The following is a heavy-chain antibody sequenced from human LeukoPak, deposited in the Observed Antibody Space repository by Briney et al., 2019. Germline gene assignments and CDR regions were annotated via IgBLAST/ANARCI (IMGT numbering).Heavy chain of an antibody. J-gene: IGHJ4*02. Sequence: GGSLSLSCAASGFTFSNHWMHWFRQAPGKGLMWVSRINRDGSRTDYADSVKGRFTISRDDAKNTLYLQVNSLRAEDTAVYFCARGGSDTAMAHDYWGQGTLVTVSS. CDR3: ARGGSDTAMAHDY. CDR1: GFTFSNHW. CDR2: INRDGSRT. D-gene: IGHD5-18*01. V-gene: IGHV3-74*01.